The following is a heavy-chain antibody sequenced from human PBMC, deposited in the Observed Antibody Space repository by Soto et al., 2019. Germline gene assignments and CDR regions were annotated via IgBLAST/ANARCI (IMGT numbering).Heavy chain of an antibody. V-gene: IGHV5-10-1*01. J-gene: IGHJ4*02. D-gene: IGHD1-20*01. CDR2: VDPSDSYT. CDR1: GYSFTSYW. Sequence: PGESLKISCQVSGYSFTSYWISWVRQMPGKGLEWMGRVDPSDSYTNYSPSFQGHVTISADKSISTAYLQWSSLKASDTAMYYCASHVYITGTTTTDDYWGQGTLVTVSS. CDR3: ASHVYITGTTTTDDY.